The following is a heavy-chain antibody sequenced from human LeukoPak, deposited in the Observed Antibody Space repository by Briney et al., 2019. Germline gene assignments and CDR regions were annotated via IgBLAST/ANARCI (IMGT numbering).Heavy chain of an antibody. CDR2: ISGSGGST. CDR1: GFTFSSYG. CDR3: AKDRSSSSSYYFDY. J-gene: IGHJ4*02. V-gene: IGHV3-23*01. D-gene: IGHD6-13*01. Sequence: GGTLRLSCAASGFTFSSYGMSWVRQAPGKGLEWVSAISGSGGSTYYADSVKGRFTISRDNSKNTLYLQMNSLRAEDTAVYYCAKDRSSSSSYYFDYWGQGTLVTVSS.